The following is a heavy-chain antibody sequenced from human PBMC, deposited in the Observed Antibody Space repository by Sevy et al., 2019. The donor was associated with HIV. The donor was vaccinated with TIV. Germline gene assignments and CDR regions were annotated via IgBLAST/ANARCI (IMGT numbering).Heavy chain of an antibody. CDR2: TYTSGST. Sequence: SETLSLTCTVSGGSISSYCWSWIRQPAGKGLEWIGRTYTSGSTNYNPSLKSRVTMSVDTSKNQFSLKLSSVTAADTAVYYCARGAAAGIFDYRGQGTLVTVSS. V-gene: IGHV4-4*07. CDR3: ARGAAAGIFDY. J-gene: IGHJ4*02. CDR1: GGSISSYC. D-gene: IGHD6-13*01.